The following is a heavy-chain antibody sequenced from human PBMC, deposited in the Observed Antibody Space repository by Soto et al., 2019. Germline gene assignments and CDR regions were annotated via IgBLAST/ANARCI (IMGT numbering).Heavy chain of an antibody. D-gene: IGHD3-10*01. CDR2: IYWDNDK. J-gene: IGHJ4*02. Sequence: QITLKESGPTLVKPTQTLTLTCSFSGFSLSTTGVGVGWIRQSPGKALEWLAIIYWDNDKRYSPSLKSRVTITNDTCKNQVVLTVTNMDPVDTGTYYCARSLWFGELHWGQGALVTVSS. CDR1: GFSLSTTGVG. CDR3: ARSLWFGELH. V-gene: IGHV2-5*02.